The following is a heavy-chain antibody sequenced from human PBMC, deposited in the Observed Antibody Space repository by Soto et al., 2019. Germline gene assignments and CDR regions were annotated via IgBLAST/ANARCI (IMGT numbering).Heavy chain of an antibody. Sequence: GESLKISCVGSGFSFSRYTVGWVRQVPGKGLEWMGVIHPGDSDTRYSPSFQGQVTISADKSISTAYLQWSSLKASDTAMYYCTLSYGDSYYYYYGMDVWGQGTRSPS. V-gene: IGHV5-51*01. CDR1: GFSFSRYT. D-gene: IGHD4-17*01. J-gene: IGHJ6*02. CDR3: TLSYGDSYYYYYGMDV. CDR2: IHPGDSDT.